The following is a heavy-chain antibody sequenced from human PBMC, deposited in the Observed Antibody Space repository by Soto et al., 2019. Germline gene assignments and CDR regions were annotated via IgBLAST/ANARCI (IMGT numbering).Heavy chain of an antibody. CDR3: AKKPNGFDS. CDR2: ISESSSNT. CDR1: GLTFSRHA. J-gene: IGHJ5*01. V-gene: IGHV3-23*01. Sequence: EVQLLESGGGLVQPGGSLRLSCAASGLTFSRHAMAWVRQAPGKGLEWLSSISESSSNTYYADSVKGRFTISKDNSKNKLYLQINSLRDEDTAVYYCAKKPNGFDSWGQGTLVTVSS.